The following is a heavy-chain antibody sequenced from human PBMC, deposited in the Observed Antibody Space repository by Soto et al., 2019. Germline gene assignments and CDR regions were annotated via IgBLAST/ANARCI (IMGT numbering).Heavy chain of an antibody. Sequence: SETLSLTCTVSGGSISSYYWSWIRQPPGKGLEWIGYIYYSGSTNYNPSLKSRVTISVDTSKNQFSLKLSSVTAADTAVYYCARELNWNYGEFDYWGQGTLVTVSS. D-gene: IGHD1-7*01. CDR3: ARELNWNYGEFDY. CDR2: IYYSGST. V-gene: IGHV4-59*01. J-gene: IGHJ4*02. CDR1: GGSISSYY.